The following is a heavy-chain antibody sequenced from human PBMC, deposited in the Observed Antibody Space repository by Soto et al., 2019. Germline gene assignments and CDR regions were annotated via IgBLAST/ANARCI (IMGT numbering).Heavy chain of an antibody. Sequence: SLRLSCVASGFRISRNAMYWVRQAPGKGLEWVSGISERGDTTHYADSVKGRFTISRDTSKNTLYLQLNTLRADDTAVYYCAKDKPGTTSFDYWGQGTLVTVSA. CDR1: GFRISRNA. D-gene: IGHD1-1*01. V-gene: IGHV3-23*01. J-gene: IGHJ4*02. CDR3: AKDKPGTTSFDY. CDR2: ISERGDTT.